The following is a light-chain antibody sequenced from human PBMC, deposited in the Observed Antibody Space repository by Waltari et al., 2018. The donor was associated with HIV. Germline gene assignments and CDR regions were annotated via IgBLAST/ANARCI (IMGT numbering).Light chain of an antibody. Sequence: EIVMTQSPLSLPVTPGEPASISCRSSQSLLHSNGYNDVGWDVQKPGQSPTLLIYLGSPRASGVPDRFSGSGSDTDFTLKISRVEAEDVGIYYCMQGLQGWTFGQGTKVEIK. J-gene: IGKJ1*01. CDR1: QSLLHSNGYND. CDR2: LGS. CDR3: MQGLQGWT. V-gene: IGKV2-28*01.